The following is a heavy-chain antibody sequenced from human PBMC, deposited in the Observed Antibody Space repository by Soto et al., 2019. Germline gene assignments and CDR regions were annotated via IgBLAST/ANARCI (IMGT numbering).Heavy chain of an antibody. V-gene: IGHV4-4*02. D-gene: IGHD5-12*01. Sequence: SETLSLPCAVSGVSISIPNWWAWVRQAPGKGLEWIGEIDHSGSTYYNPSLKSRVTISVDTSKNQFSLKLSSLTAADTAVYYCARRQWLRIFDCWGQGTLVTVSS. CDR1: GVSISIPNW. CDR2: IDHSGST. J-gene: IGHJ4*02. CDR3: ARRQWLRIFDC.